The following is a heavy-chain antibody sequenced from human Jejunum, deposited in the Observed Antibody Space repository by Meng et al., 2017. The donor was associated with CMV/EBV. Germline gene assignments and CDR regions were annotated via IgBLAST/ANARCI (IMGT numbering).Heavy chain of an antibody. V-gene: IGHV1-3*01. D-gene: IGHD2-2*01. Sequence: VKLGQSGAEVNKPGASVKFSCKASGYTFTSYAIHWVGQAPGQRLEWMGWINGGNGKTKYSQKFQGRVTITRDTSASTAYMELSSLRSEDTAVYYCARDVVVPAALTVRIDYWGQGTLVTVSS. CDR3: ARDVVVPAALTVRIDY. J-gene: IGHJ4*02. CDR2: INGGNGKT. CDR1: GYTFTSYA.